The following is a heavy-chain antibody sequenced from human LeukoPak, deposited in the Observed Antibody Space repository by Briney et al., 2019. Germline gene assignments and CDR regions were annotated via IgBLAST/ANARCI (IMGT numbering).Heavy chain of an antibody. CDR1: GGSVSSGSYY. D-gene: IGHD2-21*02. Sequence: SETLSLTCTVSGGSVSSGSYYWSWIRQPPGKGLEWIGYIYYSGSTNYNPSLKSRVTISIDTSKNQFSLKLRSVTAADTAVYYCASADCGGDCYTFYACGQGTLVTVSS. CDR2: IYYSGST. J-gene: IGHJ5*02. V-gene: IGHV4-61*01. CDR3: ASADCGGDCYTFYA.